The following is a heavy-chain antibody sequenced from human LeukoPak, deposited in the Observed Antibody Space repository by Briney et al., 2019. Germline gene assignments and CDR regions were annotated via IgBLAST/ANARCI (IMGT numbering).Heavy chain of an antibody. D-gene: IGHD3-10*01. CDR2: IYASGST. V-gene: IGHV4-4*07. J-gene: IGHJ4*02. Sequence: SETLSLTCTVSGGSISSYYWSWIRQPAGKGLEWIGRIYASGSTNYNPSLKSRVTMSVDTSKNQFSLKLSSVTAADTAVYYCAREVGAGLLWFGESPYFDYWGQGTLVTVSS. CDR3: AREVGAGLLWFGESPYFDY. CDR1: GGSISSYY.